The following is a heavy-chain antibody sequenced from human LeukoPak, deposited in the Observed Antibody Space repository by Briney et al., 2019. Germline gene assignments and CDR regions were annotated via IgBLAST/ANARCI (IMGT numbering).Heavy chain of an antibody. CDR2: IFHTGST. D-gene: IGHD3-10*01. V-gene: IGHV4-59*08. CDR1: GGSISSNY. Sequence: SETLSLTCTVSGGSISSNYWSWIRQPPRKGLEWIGYIFHTGSTNYNPSLKSRVTISADTSKNQFSLKLSSVTAADTAVYYCARHIRGAYYYFDYWGQGTLVTVSS. CDR3: ARHIRGAYYYFDY. J-gene: IGHJ4*02.